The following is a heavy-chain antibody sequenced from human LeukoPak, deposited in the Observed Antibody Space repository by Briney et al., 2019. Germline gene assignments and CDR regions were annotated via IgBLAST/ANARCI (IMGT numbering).Heavy chain of an antibody. CDR3: ARAGYCSGTSCYHQPNNWFDP. CDR2: ISAYNGNT. CDR1: GYTFTSYG. J-gene: IGHJ5*02. V-gene: IGHV1-18*01. D-gene: IGHD2-2*01. Sequence: ASVKVSCKASGYTFTSYGISWVRQAPGQGLEWMGWISAYNGNTNYAQKLQGRVTMTTDTSTSTAYMELRSLRSDDTAVYYCARAGYCSGTSCYHQPNNWFDPWGQGTLVTVSS.